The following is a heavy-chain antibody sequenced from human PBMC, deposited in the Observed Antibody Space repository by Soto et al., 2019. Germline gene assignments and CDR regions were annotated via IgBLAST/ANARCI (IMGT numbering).Heavy chain of an antibody. J-gene: IGHJ4*02. CDR1: GYSISSCYY. CDR2: IYRSGST. V-gene: IGHV4-38-2*01. D-gene: IGHD1-26*01. CDR3: ATTSGSMQY. Sequence: PAETLSLTCAVSGYSISSCYYWCGRRAPPGEGVEGIGSIYRSGSTYYKPSVKSRLTISLDTSKNQFSLKMTCLTAADTAMYYCATTSGSMQYCGQGTLVTVYS.